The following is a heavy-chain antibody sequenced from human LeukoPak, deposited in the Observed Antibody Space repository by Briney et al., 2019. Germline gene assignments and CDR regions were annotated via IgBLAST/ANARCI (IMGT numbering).Heavy chain of an antibody. CDR3: ARTTTLTEVVVITTEIEAWFDP. D-gene: IGHD3-22*01. J-gene: IGHJ5*02. CDR2: ISAYNGNT. Sequence: ASVKVSCKASGYTFTSYGISWVRQAPGQGLEWMGWISAYNGNTNYAQKLQGRVTMTTDTSTSTAYMELRSLRSDDTAVYYCARTTTLTEVVVITTEIEAWFDPWGQGTLVTVSS. CDR1: GYTFTSYG. V-gene: IGHV1-18*01.